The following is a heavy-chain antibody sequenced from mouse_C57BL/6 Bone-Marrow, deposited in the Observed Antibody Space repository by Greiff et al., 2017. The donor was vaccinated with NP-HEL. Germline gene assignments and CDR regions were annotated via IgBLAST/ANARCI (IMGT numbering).Heavy chain of an antibody. V-gene: IGHV1-19*01. D-gene: IGHD1-1*01. CDR3: ARLGPTTVAARGFAY. J-gene: IGHJ3*01. CDR1: GYTFTDYY. CDR2: INPYNGGT. Sequence: VQLQQSGPVLVKPGASVKMSCKASGYTFTDYYMNWVKQSHGKSLEWIGVINPYNGGTSYNQKFKGKATLTVDKSSSTAYMELNSLTSEDSAVYYCARLGPTTVAARGFAYWGQGTLVTVSA.